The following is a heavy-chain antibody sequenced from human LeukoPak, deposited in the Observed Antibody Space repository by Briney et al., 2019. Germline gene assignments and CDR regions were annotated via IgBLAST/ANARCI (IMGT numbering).Heavy chain of an antibody. J-gene: IGHJ5*02. V-gene: IGHV4-34*01. CDR2: INHSGST. D-gene: IGHD3-22*01. CDR1: GGSFSGYY. CDR3: ARTKYYFDSSDYFFFDP. Sequence: SETLSLTCAVYGGSFSGYYWSWIRQPPGKGLEWIGAINHSGSTNYNPSLKSRVTISVDTSKNQFSLKLSSVTAADTAVYYCARTKYYFDSSDYFFFDPWGQGILVIVSS.